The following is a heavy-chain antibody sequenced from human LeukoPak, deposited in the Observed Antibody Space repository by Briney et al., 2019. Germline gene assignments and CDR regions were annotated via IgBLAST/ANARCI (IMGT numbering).Heavy chain of an antibody. D-gene: IGHD6-13*01. CDR1: RLSLSNNY. Sequence: GRSLRLSCAVSRLSLSNNYMRWVRHAPKGGREWVSSILGSGGETFYTDSVKGPFTLSRDNSTNPPYLQMDSLRAADTAVEYCAKVPIAGADTTFLGYWGQGTLVTVSS. V-gene: IGHV3-23*01. J-gene: IGHJ4*02. CDR2: ILGSGGET. CDR3: AKVPIAGADTTFLGY.